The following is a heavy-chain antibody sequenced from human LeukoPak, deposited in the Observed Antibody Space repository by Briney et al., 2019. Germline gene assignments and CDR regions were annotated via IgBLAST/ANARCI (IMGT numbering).Heavy chain of an antibody. D-gene: IGHD3-16*02. CDR3: AREFNDYVWGSYPYGWFDP. CDR2: MNPNSGNT. CDR1: GYTFTSYD. V-gene: IGHV1-8*03. Sequence: RASVKVSCKASGYTFTSYDINWVRQATGQGLEWMGWMNPNSGNTGYAQKFQGRVTITRNTSISTAYMEPSSLRSEDTAVYYCAREFNDYVWGSYPYGWFDPWGQGTLVTVSS. J-gene: IGHJ5*02.